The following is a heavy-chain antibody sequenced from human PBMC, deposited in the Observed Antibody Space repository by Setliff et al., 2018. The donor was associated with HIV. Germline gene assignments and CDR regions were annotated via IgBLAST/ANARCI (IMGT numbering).Heavy chain of an antibody. CDR3: VTSPGSFLAQDATEAGDA. CDR1: RNSFSDDY. D-gene: IGHD6-13*01. Sequence: ASVKVSCKASRNSFSDDYMNWVRQAPGQRPEWMGWIRLPRGGTKYAQKFQGRVSLTWDTSISTGYMELRRLRSDDTAIYYCVTSPGSFLAQDATEAGDAWGQGSLVTVSS. CDR2: IRLPRGGT. J-gene: IGHJ5*02. V-gene: IGHV1-2*02.